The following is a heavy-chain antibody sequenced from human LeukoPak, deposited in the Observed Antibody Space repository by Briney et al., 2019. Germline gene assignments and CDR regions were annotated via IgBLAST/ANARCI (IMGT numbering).Heavy chain of an antibody. D-gene: IGHD6-6*01. CDR3: ASPGSSSSEPFDD. J-gene: IGHJ4*02. CDR1: GYSFTSYW. Sequence: GESLKISCKSSGYSFTSYWIGWVRQMPGKGLGWMGIIYPGDSDTRYSPSFQGQVTISADKSINTAYLQWTSLKASDTAMYYRASPGSSSSEPFDDWGQGTLVTISS. V-gene: IGHV5-51*01. CDR2: IYPGDSDT.